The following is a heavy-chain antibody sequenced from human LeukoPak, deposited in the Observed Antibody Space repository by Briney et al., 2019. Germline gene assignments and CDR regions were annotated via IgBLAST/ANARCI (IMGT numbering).Heavy chain of an antibody. Sequence: SETLSLTCTVSGGSISSSSYYWGWIRQPPGKGLEWIGSIYYSGSTYYNPSLKSRVTISVDTSKNQFSLKLSSVTAADTAVYYCAREKEGGFGEFLYGMDVWGQGTTVTVSS. D-gene: IGHD3-10*01. CDR3: AREKEGGFGEFLYGMDV. CDR1: GGSISSSSYY. CDR2: IYYSGST. V-gene: IGHV4-39*02. J-gene: IGHJ6*02.